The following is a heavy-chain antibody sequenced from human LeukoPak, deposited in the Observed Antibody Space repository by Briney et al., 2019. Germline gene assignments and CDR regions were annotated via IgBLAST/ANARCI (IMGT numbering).Heavy chain of an antibody. CDR2: IIPIFGTA. CDR3: ARSGGGSYYGSGRSGYWYFDL. Sequence: EASVKVSCKASGGTFSSYAISWVRQAPGQGLEWMGGIIPIFGTANYAQKFQGRVTITADKSTSTAYMELSSLRSEDTAVYYCARSGGGSYYGSGRSGYWYFDLWDRGTLVTVSS. V-gene: IGHV1-69*06. D-gene: IGHD3-10*01. J-gene: IGHJ2*01. CDR1: GGTFSSYA.